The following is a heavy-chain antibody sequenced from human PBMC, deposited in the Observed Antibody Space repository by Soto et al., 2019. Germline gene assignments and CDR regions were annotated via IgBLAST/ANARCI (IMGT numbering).Heavy chain of an antibody. J-gene: IGHJ4*02. CDR3: ARDSWDRVRGVNEFDY. V-gene: IGHV1-46*01. CDR2: INPSTGTT. D-gene: IGHD3-10*01. CDR1: GYTFTNDY. Sequence: QVQLVQSGAEVKKPGASVKVSCKASGYTFTNDYMHWVRQAPGQGLEWMGIINPSTGTTSYAHKFQGRVTMTRDTATSTGHTELSSLRSDDTAVYYCARDSWDRVRGVNEFDYWGQGTLVTVSS.